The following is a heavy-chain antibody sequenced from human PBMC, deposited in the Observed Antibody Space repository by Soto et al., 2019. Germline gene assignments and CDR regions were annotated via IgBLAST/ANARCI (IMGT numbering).Heavy chain of an antibody. D-gene: IGHD3-10*01. CDR2: VDHSGRT. CDR3: AKKGYYPSGKINLFDS. J-gene: IGHJ4*02. CDR1: GYSINSDYY. Sequence: PSETLSLTCAVSGYSINSDYYWGWIRQPPGKGLEWIGSVDHSGRTYYSPSLRSRLTIFIDTSKNQFSLRLTSVTAAGTAMYFCAKKGYYPSGKINLFDSWGPGTLVTVSS. V-gene: IGHV4-38-2*01.